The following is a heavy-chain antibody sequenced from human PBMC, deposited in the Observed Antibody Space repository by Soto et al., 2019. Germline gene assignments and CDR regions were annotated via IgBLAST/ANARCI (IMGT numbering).Heavy chain of an antibody. D-gene: IGHD6-19*01. V-gene: IGHV4-31*03. Sequence: QVQLQESGPGLVKPSQTLSLPCTVSDRPVSSGGYYWTWIRQHPGRGLEWIGYTSHIGRPSYNPLLETRLSIALGTSKIQFSLNLTCGLAADTAIYYCLRDRALHSSGQWFDTWGQGILVSVSS. CDR1: DRPVSSGGYY. J-gene: IGHJ5*02. CDR3: LRDRALHSSGQWFDT. CDR2: TSHIGRP.